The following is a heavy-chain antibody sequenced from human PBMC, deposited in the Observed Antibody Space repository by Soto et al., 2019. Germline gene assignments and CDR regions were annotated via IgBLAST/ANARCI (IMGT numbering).Heavy chain of an antibody. D-gene: IGHD3-22*01. J-gene: IGHJ4*02. CDR1: GFTFSSYA. CDR3: AKDALTMIVVGITDFDD. Sequence: GGSLRLSCAASGFTFSSYAMSWVRQAPGKGLEWVSAISGSGGSTYYADSVKGRFTISRDNSKNTLYLQMNSLRAEDTAVDYCAKDALTMIVVGITDFDDWGQGTMVTVSS. V-gene: IGHV3-23*01. CDR2: ISGSGGST.